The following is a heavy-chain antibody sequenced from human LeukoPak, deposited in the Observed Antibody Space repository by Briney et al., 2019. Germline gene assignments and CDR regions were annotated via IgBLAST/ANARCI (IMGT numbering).Heavy chain of an antibody. J-gene: IGHJ4*02. CDR2: IGGGGATT. CDR3: AKSRSYYDLLTGRYFDY. D-gene: IGHD3-9*01. CDR1: GLTFSSSA. V-gene: IGHV3-23*01. Sequence: GVSLRLSCAASGLTFSSSAMSWVRQAPGKGLEWVSAIGGGGATTYYADSVMGRFTISRDNSKNTLYLQMNSLRAEDTAVYYCAKSRSYYDLLTGRYFDYWGQGTLVTVSS.